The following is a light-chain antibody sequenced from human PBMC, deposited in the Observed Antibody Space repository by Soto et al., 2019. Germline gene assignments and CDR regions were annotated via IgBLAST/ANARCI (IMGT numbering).Light chain of an antibody. J-gene: IGKJ2*01. CDR3: KQYYSTPPYT. Sequence: DIVMTQSPDSLAVSLGERATINCKSSQSVLYSSNNKNYLAWYQQKPGQPPKLLIYWASTRDSGVPDRFSGSGSGTDFTLTISSLQAEDVAVYYCKQYYSTPPYTFGQGTKLEIK. CDR2: WAS. CDR1: QSVLYSSNNKNY. V-gene: IGKV4-1*01.